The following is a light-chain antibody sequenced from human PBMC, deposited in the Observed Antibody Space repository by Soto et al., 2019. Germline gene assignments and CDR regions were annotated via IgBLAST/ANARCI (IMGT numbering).Light chain of an antibody. CDR1: QSVSSN. J-gene: IGKJ2*01. Sequence: EMVMTQSPATLSVSPGERATLSCRASQSVSSNLAWYQQKPGQTPRLLIYGASTRATGVPARFSGSGSGTEFTLTISSLQSEDFAVYYCQPYNNWPPYTFGQGTKLEI. CDR2: GAS. CDR3: QPYNNWPPYT. V-gene: IGKV3-15*01.